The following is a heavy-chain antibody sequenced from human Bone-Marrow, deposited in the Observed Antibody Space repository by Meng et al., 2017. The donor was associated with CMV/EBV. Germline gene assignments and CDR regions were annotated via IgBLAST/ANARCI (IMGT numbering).Heavy chain of an antibody. CDR1: GYSFTADF. Sequence: ASVKVSCKALGYSFTADFIFWVRQAPGQGLEWMGWINSNSGATNYAQNFQGRVTMTRDTSTSTVYMELSSLRSEDTAVYYCARVVRNYDFWSGYSDYWGQGTLVTVSS. V-gene: IGHV1-2*02. CDR3: ARVVRNYDFWSGYSDY. CDR2: INSNSGAT. J-gene: IGHJ4*02. D-gene: IGHD3-3*01.